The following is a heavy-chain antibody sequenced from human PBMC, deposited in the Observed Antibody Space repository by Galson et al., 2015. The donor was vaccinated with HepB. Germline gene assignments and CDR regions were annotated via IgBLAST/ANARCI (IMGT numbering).Heavy chain of an antibody. V-gene: IGHV6-1*01. Sequence: CAISGDSVSSNSAAWNWIRRSPSRGLEWLGRTYYRSKWYSDYAVSVRSRININPDTSKNQFSLQLKSVTPEDTAVYYCARVAGTIYYYGMDVWGQGTTVTVSS. CDR1: GDSVSSNSAA. CDR2: TYYRSKWYS. CDR3: ARVAGTIYYYGMDV. D-gene: IGHD6-19*01. J-gene: IGHJ6*02.